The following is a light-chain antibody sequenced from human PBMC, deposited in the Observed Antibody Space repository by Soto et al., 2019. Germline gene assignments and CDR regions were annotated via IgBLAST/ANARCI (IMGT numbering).Light chain of an antibody. Sequence: IQMTQSPSPLSGSVGDRVTTTCLASQGVSTWLAWYQHKPGQAPKLLIYEASKLQTGVLSMFSASGSVRDFTLTIASLQPEDSATYYCQHYYDFRTFGQGTKVDI. CDR3: QHYYDFRT. CDR1: QGVSTW. J-gene: IGKJ1*01. V-gene: IGKV1-5*03. CDR2: EAS.